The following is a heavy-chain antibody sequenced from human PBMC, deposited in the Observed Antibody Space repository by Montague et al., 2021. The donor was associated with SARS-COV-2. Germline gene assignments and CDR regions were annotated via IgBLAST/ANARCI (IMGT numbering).Heavy chain of an antibody. Sequence: PALVKPTQTLTLTCTFSGFSLSTSGMCVSWIRQPPGKALEWLALIDWDDDKYYSTSLKTRLTISKDTSKNQVVLTMTNMDPMDTATYYCARIRDYDILTGSYSGFDXWGQGTLVTVSS. CDR2: IDWDDDK. V-gene: IGHV2-70*01. CDR1: GFSLSTSGMC. CDR3: ARIRDYDILTGSYSGFDX. D-gene: IGHD3-9*01. J-gene: IGHJ4*02.